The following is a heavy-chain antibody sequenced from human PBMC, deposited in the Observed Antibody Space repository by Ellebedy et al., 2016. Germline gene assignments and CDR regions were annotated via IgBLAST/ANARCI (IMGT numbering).Heavy chain of an antibody. V-gene: IGHV1-69*13. Sequence: SVKVSXXASGGTFSSYAISWVRQAPGQGLEWMGGIIPIFGTANYAQKFQGRVTITADESTSTAYMELSSLRSEDTAVYYCARADYSYLQSAFDIWGQGTMVTVSS. D-gene: IGHD3-10*01. CDR3: ARADYSYLQSAFDI. CDR1: GGTFSSYA. J-gene: IGHJ3*02. CDR2: IIPIFGTA.